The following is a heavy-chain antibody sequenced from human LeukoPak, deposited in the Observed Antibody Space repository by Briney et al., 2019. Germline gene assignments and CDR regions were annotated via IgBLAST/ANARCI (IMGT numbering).Heavy chain of an antibody. CDR2: ISSSSRYI. V-gene: IGHV3-21*04. CDR1: GSTFSTYS. D-gene: IGHD3-3*01. CDR3: ARDERLLSFLK. Sequence: GGSLRLSCSASGSTFSTYSMNWVRQAPGKGLEWVSSISSSSRYIYYADSVKGRFTISRDNSKNTLYLQMNSLRAEDTAIYYCARDERLLSFLKWGQGTLVTVSS. J-gene: IGHJ4*02.